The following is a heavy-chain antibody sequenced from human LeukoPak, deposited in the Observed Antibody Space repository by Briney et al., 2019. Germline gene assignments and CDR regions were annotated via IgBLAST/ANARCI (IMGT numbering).Heavy chain of an antibody. CDR1: GDSVSSNSAA. D-gene: IGHD3-22*01. CDR3: ARDRASYDTRGSHFDY. J-gene: IGHJ4*02. Sequence: SQTLSLTCAISGDSVSSNSAAWNWIRQSPSRGLEWLGRTFYRSKWNNDYAVSVKSRITINPDTSKNQFSLQLKSVTPEDTAVYYCARDRASYDTRGSHFDYWGQGTLVTVSS. CDR2: TFYRSKWNN. V-gene: IGHV6-1*01.